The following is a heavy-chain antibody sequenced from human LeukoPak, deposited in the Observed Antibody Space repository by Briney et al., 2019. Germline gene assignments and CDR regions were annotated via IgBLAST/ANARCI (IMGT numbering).Heavy chain of an antibody. Sequence: SGPTLVKPPQTLTLTCTFSGFSLSTGGVGVGWIRQPPGKALEWLALIYWNDDKRYSPSLKSRLTITKDTSNNQVVLTMTNLDPVDTATYYCAHIYITMVRGGPYNWFDPWGQGTLVTVSS. V-gene: IGHV2-5*01. CDR2: IYWNDDK. CDR1: GFSLSTGGVG. CDR3: AHIYITMVRGGPYNWFDP. J-gene: IGHJ5*02. D-gene: IGHD3-10*01.